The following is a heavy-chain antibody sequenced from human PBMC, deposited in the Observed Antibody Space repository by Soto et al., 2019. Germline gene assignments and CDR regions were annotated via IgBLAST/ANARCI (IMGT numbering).Heavy chain of an antibody. CDR1: GYTFTSYD. CDR2: INPNSGNT. J-gene: IGHJ4*02. CDR3: ARMGDYYDFWSGYYRNFDY. V-gene: IGHV1-8*01. Sequence: ASVKVSCKASGYTFTSYDINWVRQATGQGLEWMGWINPNSGNTGYAQKFQGRVTMTRNTSISTAYMELSSLRSEDTAVYYCARMGDYYDFWSGYYRNFDYWGQGTLVTVSS. D-gene: IGHD3-3*01.